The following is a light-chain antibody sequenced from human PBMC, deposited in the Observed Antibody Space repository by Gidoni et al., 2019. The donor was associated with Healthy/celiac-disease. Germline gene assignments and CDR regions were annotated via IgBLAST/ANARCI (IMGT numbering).Light chain of an antibody. CDR3: QQYNSYLFT. Sequence: SVGDRVTITCRASQSISSWLAWYQQKPGKAPKLLIYKASSLESGVPSRLSGSGSGTEFTLTISSLQPDDFATYYCQQYNSYLFTFXPXTKVDIK. CDR1: QSISSW. V-gene: IGKV1-5*03. CDR2: KAS. J-gene: IGKJ3*01.